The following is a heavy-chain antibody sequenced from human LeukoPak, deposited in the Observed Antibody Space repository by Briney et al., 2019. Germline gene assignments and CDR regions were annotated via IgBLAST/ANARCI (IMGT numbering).Heavy chain of an antibody. CDR1: RYTFTAYY. CDR3: ASEAYCSGARCSVQRVAS. J-gene: IGHJ5*02. V-gene: IGHV1-2*02. CDR2: IDSKNGDT. D-gene: IGHD2-15*01. Sequence: ASVKVSFKSSRYTFTAYYMHWVRQSPGQGLEWMGWIDSKNGDTKYAQKFQSRLTITRDTSIGIAYMELRSLISDDTAVYYCASEAYCSGARCSVQRVASWGQGTPVTVSS.